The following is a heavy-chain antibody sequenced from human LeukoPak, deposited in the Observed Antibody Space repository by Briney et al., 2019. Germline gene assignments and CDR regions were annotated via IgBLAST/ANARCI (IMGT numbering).Heavy chain of an antibody. V-gene: IGHV1-46*01. CDR3: AREHSGYDS. CDR1: GYTFTNYY. J-gene: IGHJ5*02. Sequence: ASVKVSCKASGYTFTNYYMHWVRQAPGQGLEWMGIINPSGGSTNYAQKFQGRVTMTRDTSTSTVYMELSSLRSEDTAVYCCAREHSGYDSWGQGTLLTVSS. D-gene: IGHD5-12*01. CDR2: INPSGGST.